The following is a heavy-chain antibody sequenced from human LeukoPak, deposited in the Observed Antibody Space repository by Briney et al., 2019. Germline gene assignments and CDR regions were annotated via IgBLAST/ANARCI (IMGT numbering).Heavy chain of an antibody. J-gene: IGHJ6*03. CDR2: IYYSGST. D-gene: IGHD1-26*01. CDR1: GGSISSSSYY. Sequence: PSETLSLTCTVSGGSISSSSYYWGWIRQPPGKGLEWIGSIYYSGSTYYNPSLKSRVTISVDTSKNQFSLKLSSVTAADTAVYYCARAFRYYSGSYCYYYYMDVWGKGTTVTVSS. V-gene: IGHV4-39*07. CDR3: ARAFRYYSGSYCYYYYMDV.